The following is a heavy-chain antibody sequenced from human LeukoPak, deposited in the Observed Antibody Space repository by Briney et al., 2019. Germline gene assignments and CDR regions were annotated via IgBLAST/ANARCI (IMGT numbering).Heavy chain of an antibody. D-gene: IGHD3-22*01. Sequence: KPGGSLRLSCAASGFIFSDYYMAWIRQAPGKGREGVSCITSSGSTMYYADSVKGRFPISRDNAKKSLYMQMNSLRAEDTAVYFCARGRYYYDSSGVDAFSVWGQGTMVTVSS. CDR2: ITSSGSTM. J-gene: IGHJ3*01. CDR3: ARGRYYYDSSGVDAFSV. V-gene: IGHV3-11*01. CDR1: GFIFSDYY.